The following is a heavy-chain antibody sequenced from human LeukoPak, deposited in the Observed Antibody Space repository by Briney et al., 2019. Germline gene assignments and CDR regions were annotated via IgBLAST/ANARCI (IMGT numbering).Heavy chain of an antibody. CDR1: GGTFSSYA. V-gene: IGHV1-69*05. Sequence: SVKVSCKASGGTFSSYAISWVRQAPGQGLEWMGGIIPIFGTANYAQKFQGRVTITTDESTSTAYMELSSLRSEDTAVYYCAREGPLTGDAFDIWGQGTMVTVSS. J-gene: IGHJ3*02. CDR3: AREGPLTGDAFDI. CDR2: IIPIFGTA. D-gene: IGHD7-27*01.